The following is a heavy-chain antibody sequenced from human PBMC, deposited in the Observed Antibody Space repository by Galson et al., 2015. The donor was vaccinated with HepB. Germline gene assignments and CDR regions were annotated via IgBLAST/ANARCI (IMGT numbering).Heavy chain of an antibody. J-gene: IGHJ3*02. CDR1: GFALSTYS. V-gene: IGHV3-48*04. D-gene: IGHD4/OR15-4a*01. CDR2: ISTNGATI. Sequence: SLRLSCAASGFALSTYSMNWVRQAPGKGLQWISYISTNGATIHYADSVKGRFTVARDNAKNTMWLQMNSLRAEDTAVYYCATTKFGSGAYWTFDIWGQGTLVTVSS. CDR3: ATTKFGSGAYWTFDI.